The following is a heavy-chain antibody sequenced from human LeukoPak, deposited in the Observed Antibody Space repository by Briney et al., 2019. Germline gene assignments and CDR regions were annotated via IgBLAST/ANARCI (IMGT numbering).Heavy chain of an antibody. CDR1: GYTPASSV. Sequence: ASLKVSCKASGYTPASSVISWVRHTPGQGLEWVGWIRPYNGNTNYTQKLQGRVTMTTDTSTRTAYMDLRSLRSDDTAVYYCAIVKEGYSGYDSPYDYWGQGTLVTVPS. CDR3: AIVKEGYSGYDSPYDY. V-gene: IGHV1-18*01. D-gene: IGHD5-12*01. J-gene: IGHJ4*02. CDR2: IRPYNGNT.